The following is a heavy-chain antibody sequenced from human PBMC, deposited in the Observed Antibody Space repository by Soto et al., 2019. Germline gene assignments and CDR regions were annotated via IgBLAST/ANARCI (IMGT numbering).Heavy chain of an antibody. CDR1: GGTFSSYT. CDR2: IIPIHGIA. CDR3: AREGRVAAPFDY. V-gene: IGHV1-69*08. D-gene: IGHD6-13*01. Sequence: QVQLVQSGAEVKKPGSSVKVSCKASGGTFSSYTISWVRQAPGQGLEWMGRIIPIHGIANYAQKFQGRVTITADKSTSTAYMELSSLRSEDTAVYYCAREGRVAAPFDYWGQGTLVTVSS. J-gene: IGHJ4*02.